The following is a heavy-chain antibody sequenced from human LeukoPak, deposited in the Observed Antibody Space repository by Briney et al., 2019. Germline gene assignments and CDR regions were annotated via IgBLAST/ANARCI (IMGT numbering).Heavy chain of an antibody. Sequence: ASVKVSCKASGYTFTSYGISWVRQAPGQGLEWMGWISAYNGNTNYAQKLQGRVTMTTDTSTSTAYMELRSLRSDDTAVYYCARDEAGAAAGEFDYWGRGTLVTVSS. CDR3: ARDEAGAAAGEFDY. D-gene: IGHD6-13*01. CDR1: GYTFTSYG. V-gene: IGHV1-18*01. CDR2: ISAYNGNT. J-gene: IGHJ4*02.